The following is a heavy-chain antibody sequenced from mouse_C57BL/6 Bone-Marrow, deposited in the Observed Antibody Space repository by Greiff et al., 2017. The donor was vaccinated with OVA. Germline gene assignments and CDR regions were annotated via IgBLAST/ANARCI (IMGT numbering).Heavy chain of an antibody. CDR3: ARPRIARAMDV. CDR2: IYPYNDGT. CDR1: GYTFTSYV. V-gene: IGHV1-14*01. Sequence: VQLKQSGPELVKPGASVKMSCKASGYTFTSYVMHWVKQKPGQGLEWIGYIYPYNDGTKYNEKFKGKATLTSDKSSSTPYMELSSLTSEDSAFYDCARPRIARAMDVWGQGTSVTVSS. D-gene: IGHD3-3*01. J-gene: IGHJ4*01.